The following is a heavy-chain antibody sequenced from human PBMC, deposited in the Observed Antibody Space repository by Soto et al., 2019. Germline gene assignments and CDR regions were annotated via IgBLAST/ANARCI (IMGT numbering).Heavy chain of an antibody. CDR2: IYADESDT. J-gene: IGHJ6*01. V-gene: IGHV5-51*01. Sequence: PEEARKISWKGSAYSLTKDWIGRLRHMPEKGQEWMAIIYADESDTRYSPSFQGQVTISADKSISTAYLQWSSLKASDTAMYYCVRMGFSGVCCLWDYYDRLAFSGQGTTVLVSS. CDR1: AYSLTKDW. D-gene: IGHD2-15*01. CDR3: VRMGFSGVCCLWDYYDRLAF.